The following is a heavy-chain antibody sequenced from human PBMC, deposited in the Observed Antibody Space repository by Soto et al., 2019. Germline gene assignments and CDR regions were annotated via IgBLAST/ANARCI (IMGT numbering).Heavy chain of an antibody. CDR3: AREDCISTSCNYYYGMYV. J-gene: IGHJ6*02. D-gene: IGHD2-2*01. Sequence: PSETLSLTCTVSCGSISSGGYYWSWIRQPPGKGPEWIGEIYHSGSTNYNPSLKSRVTISVDKSKNQFSLKLNSVTAADTAVYYCAREDCISTSCNYYYGMYVWGQGTTVTVSS. V-gene: IGHV4-39*07. CDR2: IYHSGST. CDR1: CGSISSGGYY.